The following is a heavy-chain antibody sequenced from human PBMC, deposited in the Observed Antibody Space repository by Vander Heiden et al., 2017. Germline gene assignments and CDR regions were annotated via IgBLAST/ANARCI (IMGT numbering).Heavy chain of an antibody. Sequence: QPQLQESGPGLVQPSETLSLTCSVSGGSGSRTSNYWAGIHQPPGEGLEWMGYIDSNGDTYYNPALKRRVTISVDTSKNQFSLKVSPVTAADTAVYYGARQAYRWVAPWGQGVLVTVSS. D-gene: IGHD3-16*02. J-gene: IGHJ5*02. CDR1: GGSGSRTSNY. CDR2: IDSNGDT. CDR3: ARQAYRWVAP. V-gene: IGHV4-39*01.